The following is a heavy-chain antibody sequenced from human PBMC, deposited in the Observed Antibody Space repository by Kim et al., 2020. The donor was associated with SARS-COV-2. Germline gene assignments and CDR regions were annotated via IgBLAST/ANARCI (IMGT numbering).Heavy chain of an antibody. J-gene: IGHJ6*02. CDR3: TTDLPYYYYGMDV. Sequence: YAAPVKGRFTISRDDSKNTLYLQMNSLKTEDTAVYYCTTDLPYYYYGMDVWGQGTTVTVSS. V-gene: IGHV3-15*01.